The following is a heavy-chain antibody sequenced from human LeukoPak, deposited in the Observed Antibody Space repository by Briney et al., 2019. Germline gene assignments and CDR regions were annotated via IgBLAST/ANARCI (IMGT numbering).Heavy chain of an antibody. Sequence: SETLSLTCAVYGGSFSGYYWSWIRQPPGKGLEWIGSIYYSGSTYYNPSLKSRVTISVDTSKNQFSLKLSSVTAADTAVYYCARPIAVAGTGGFDPWGQGTLVTVSS. V-gene: IGHV4-34*01. CDR1: GGSFSGYY. CDR2: IYYSGST. D-gene: IGHD6-19*01. CDR3: ARPIAVAGTGGFDP. J-gene: IGHJ5*02.